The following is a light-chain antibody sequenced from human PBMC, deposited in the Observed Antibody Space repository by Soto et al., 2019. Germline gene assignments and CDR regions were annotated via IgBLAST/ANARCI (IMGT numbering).Light chain of an antibody. CDR2: DVS. Sequence: QSVLTQPASVSGSPGQSITISCTGTSSDVGGYNYVSWYQQHPGKAPKLMIYDVSNRPSGVSYRFSGSKSGNTASLTISGLQAEDEADYYCSSYTTSSTLYVVFGGGTQLTVL. CDR3: SSYTTSSTLYVV. J-gene: IGLJ2*01. CDR1: SSDVGGYNY. V-gene: IGLV2-14*01.